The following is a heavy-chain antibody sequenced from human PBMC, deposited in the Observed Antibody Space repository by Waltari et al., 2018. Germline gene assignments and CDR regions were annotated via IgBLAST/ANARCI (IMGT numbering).Heavy chain of an antibody. CDR2: INDYGREK. V-gene: IGHV3-7*03. CDR1: GFMFSSYW. CDR3: VRMARASSRDGYRANVDL. J-gene: IGHJ2*01. D-gene: IGHD2-21*01. Sequence: EVQLVESGGGLVQPGGSLRLSCDVSGFMFSSYWMTWVRQGPGKGVEEVANINDYGREKYDVDSVKGRFTISSDNTKSSLFLQMNIRGAEDTAVYYWVRMARASSRDGYRANVDLWGRGTLVTVSS.